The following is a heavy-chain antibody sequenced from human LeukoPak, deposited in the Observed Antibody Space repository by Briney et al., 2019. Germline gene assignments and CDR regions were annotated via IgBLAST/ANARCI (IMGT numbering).Heavy chain of an antibody. J-gene: IGHJ4*02. Sequence: SEILSLTCSVSGGSISSSAYHWSWIRQPPGKGLEWIGYIYYSGSTYYNPSLKSRVTISVDTSKNQFSLKLSSVTAADTAVYYCARDYGGNYAFGYWGQGTLVTVSS. CDR1: GGSISSSAYH. V-gene: IGHV4-30-4*01. CDR2: IYYSGST. D-gene: IGHD4-23*01. CDR3: ARDYGGNYAFGY.